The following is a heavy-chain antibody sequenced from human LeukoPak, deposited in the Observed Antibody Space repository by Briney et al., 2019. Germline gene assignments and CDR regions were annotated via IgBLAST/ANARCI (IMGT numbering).Heavy chain of an antibody. V-gene: IGHV3-23*01. CDR1: GFDFSNAG. CDR2: ISPTSAGR. Sequence: GGSLRLSCVASGFDFSNAGMTWVRQAPGRGLEWVSTISPTSAGRHYLDSVKGRFTISRDNSKNTLSLEINSLRADDTATYYWARDAGGPCPLDYWGQGTRAIVSS. J-gene: IGHJ4*02. CDR3: ARDAGGPCPLDY.